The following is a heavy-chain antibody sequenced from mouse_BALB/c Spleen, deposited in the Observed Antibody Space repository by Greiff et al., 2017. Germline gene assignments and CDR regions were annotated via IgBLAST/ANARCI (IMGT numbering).Heavy chain of an antibody. CDR2: IRNKANGYTT. CDR3: ARRGSTMIKNYYAMDY. V-gene: IGHV7-3*02. D-gene: IGHD2-4*01. Sequence: DVKLVESGGGLVQPGGSLRLSCATSGFTFTDYYMSWVRQPPGKALEWLGFIRNKANGYTTEYSASVKGRFTISRDNSQSILYLQMNTLRAEDSATYYCARRGSTMIKNYYAMDYWGQGTSVTVSS. J-gene: IGHJ4*01. CDR1: GFTFTDYY.